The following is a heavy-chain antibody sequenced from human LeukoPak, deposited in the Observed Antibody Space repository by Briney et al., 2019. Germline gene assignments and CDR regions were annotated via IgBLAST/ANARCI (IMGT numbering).Heavy chain of an antibody. CDR3: KGDQLLWLTSLITSDDAFDI. J-gene: IGHJ3*02. Sequence: SGTLSLTCAVYGGSFSGYYWSWIRQPPGKGLEWIGEINHSGSTNYNPSLKSRVTISVDTSKNQFSLKLSSVTAADTAVYYCKGDQLLWLTSLITSDDAFDIWGQGTMVTVSS. D-gene: IGHD2-2*01. CDR2: INHSGST. CDR1: GGSFSGYY. V-gene: IGHV4-34*01.